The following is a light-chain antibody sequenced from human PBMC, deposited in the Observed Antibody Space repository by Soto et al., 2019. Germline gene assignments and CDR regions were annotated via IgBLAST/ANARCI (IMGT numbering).Light chain of an antibody. CDR1: QGISSW. J-gene: IGKJ4*01. V-gene: IGKV1-12*01. CDR3: QQANSFPRT. CDR2: TGS. Sequence: DIQMTQSPSSVSASVGDRVSITCRASQGISSWLAWYQQKPGRAPKLLIYTGSSLQSGVPSRFSGTGSGPDFPLTISSLQPEDVATYYCQQANSFPRTFGGGTKVEIK.